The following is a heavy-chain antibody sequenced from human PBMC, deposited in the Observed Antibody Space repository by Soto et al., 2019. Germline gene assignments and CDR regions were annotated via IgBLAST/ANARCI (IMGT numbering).Heavy chain of an antibody. V-gene: IGHV4-28*01. CDR3: ARREIQGPIDY. D-gene: IGHD1-26*01. J-gene: IGHJ4*02. CDR2: IYYSGTT. Sequence: PSGTLSLTCAVSGYSLGRNNRWGWIRQPPGKGLEWIGYIYYSGTTYYNPSLKSRVTMSVDTSKNQFSLKLTSVTAVDTAVYYCARREIQGPIDYWGQGTLVTVS. CDR1: GYSLGRNNR.